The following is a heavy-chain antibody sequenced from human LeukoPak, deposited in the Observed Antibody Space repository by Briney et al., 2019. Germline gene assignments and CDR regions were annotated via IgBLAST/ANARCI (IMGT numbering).Heavy chain of an antibody. V-gene: IGHV3-48*02. J-gene: IGHJ6*02. Sequence: RSGGSLRLSCAASGFPFSSYSMNWVRQAPGKGMEWVSYISSSSSTIYYADSVKGRFTISRDNAKNSLYLQMNSLRDEDTAVYYCARAPTMMVRGVIWNYGMGVWGQGTTVTVSS. CDR1: GFPFSSYS. CDR3: ARAPTMMVRGVIWNYGMGV. CDR2: ISSSSSTI. D-gene: IGHD3-10*01.